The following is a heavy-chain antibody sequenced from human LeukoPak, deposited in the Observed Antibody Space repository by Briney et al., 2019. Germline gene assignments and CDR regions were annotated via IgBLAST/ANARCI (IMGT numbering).Heavy chain of an antibody. Sequence: GGSLRLSCAASGFTFSSYAMSWVRQAPGKGLEWVSAISGSGGSTYYADSVKGRFTISRDNSKNTLYLQMNSLRAEDTAVYYCAKDPRITMVRGSDGFYYYGMDVWGQGTTVTVSS. D-gene: IGHD3-10*01. CDR1: GFTFSSYA. CDR2: ISGSGGST. CDR3: AKDPRITMVRGSDGFYYYGMDV. V-gene: IGHV3-23*01. J-gene: IGHJ6*02.